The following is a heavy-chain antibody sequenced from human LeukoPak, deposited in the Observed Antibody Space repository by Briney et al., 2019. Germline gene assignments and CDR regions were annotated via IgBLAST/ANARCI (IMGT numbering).Heavy chain of an antibody. V-gene: IGHV3-23*01. D-gene: IGHD3-22*01. CDR1: GFTFNNYA. Sequence: GGSLRLSCAASGFTFNNYAMSWVRQAPGKGLEWVSAISGSGGSTYYADSVKGRFTISRDNSKNTLYLQMNSLRAEDTAVYYCAKDLPNTYYYDSSGYYYGPTLNWGQGTLVTVSS. CDR3: AKDLPNTYYYDSSGYYYGPTLN. CDR2: ISGSGGST. J-gene: IGHJ4*02.